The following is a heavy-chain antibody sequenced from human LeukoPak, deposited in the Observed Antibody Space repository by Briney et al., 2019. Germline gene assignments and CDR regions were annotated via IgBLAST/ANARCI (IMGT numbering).Heavy chain of an antibody. Sequence: SETLSLTCALSGGSISSSNWWSWVRQPPGKGLEWIWEIYHSGSTNYNPSLKSRVTISVDKSKNQFSLKLSSVTAADTAVYYCASISYGDYDTYYFDYWGQGTLVTVSS. J-gene: IGHJ4*02. CDR3: ASISYGDYDTYYFDY. CDR1: GGSISSSNW. D-gene: IGHD4-17*01. CDR2: IYHSGST. V-gene: IGHV4-4*02.